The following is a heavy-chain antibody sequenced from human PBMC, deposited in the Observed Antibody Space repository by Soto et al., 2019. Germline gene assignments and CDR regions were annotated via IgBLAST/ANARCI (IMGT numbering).Heavy chain of an antibody. CDR3: AKDRISIFGVGTKNDAFDI. CDR1: GFTFSNYA. D-gene: IGHD3-3*01. Sequence: EVQLLDSGGGLVQPGGSLRLSCAASGFTFSNYAMSWVRQAPGEGLEWVSTITGSGGSTYFAGSVKGRFTISRDNSKNTLYMQMNSLRADDTAVYYCAKDRISIFGVGTKNDAFDIGGQGTMVSVSS. V-gene: IGHV3-23*01. J-gene: IGHJ3*02. CDR2: ITGSGGST.